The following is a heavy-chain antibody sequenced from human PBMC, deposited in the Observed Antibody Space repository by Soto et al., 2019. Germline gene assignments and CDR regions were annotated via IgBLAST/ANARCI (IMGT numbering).Heavy chain of an antibody. D-gene: IGHD6-13*01. CDR3: AKEYGSTWIDH. CDR1: GFTFRSYW. V-gene: IGHV3-7*01. CDR2: LNQDGSEE. Sequence: GGSLRLSCATSGFTFRSYWMSWVRQAPGKGLEWVANLNQDGSEEQYVDSVKGRFTISRDNSRDTLFLQLNSLRDEDTAVYYCAKEYGSTWIDHWGQGTPVTVSS. J-gene: IGHJ4*02.